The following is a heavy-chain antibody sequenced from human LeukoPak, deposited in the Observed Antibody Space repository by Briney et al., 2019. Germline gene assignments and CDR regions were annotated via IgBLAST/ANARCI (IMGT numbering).Heavy chain of an antibody. Sequence: GGSLRLSCAASGFTFSSYGMHWVRQAPGKGLEWVAFIRYDGSNKYYADSVKGRFTISRDSSKNTLYLQMNSLRAEDTAVYYCAKDPRYCSGGSCYSWGQGTLVTVSS. J-gene: IGHJ4*02. CDR2: IRYDGSNK. CDR3: AKDPRYCSGGSCYS. D-gene: IGHD2-15*01. V-gene: IGHV3-30*02. CDR1: GFTFSSYG.